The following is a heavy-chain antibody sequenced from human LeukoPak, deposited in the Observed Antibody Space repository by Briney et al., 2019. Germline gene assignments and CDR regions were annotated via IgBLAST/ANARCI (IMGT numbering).Heavy chain of an antibody. CDR3: VKTYCSGGSWWQFDP. Sequence: PGGSLRLSCAASGFTFDDYAMHWARQAPGKGLEWVSGISWNSGSIGYADSVKGRFTISRDNAKNSLYLQMNSLRAEDTALYYCVKTYCSGGSWWQFDPWGQGTLVTVSS. J-gene: IGHJ5*02. CDR2: ISWNSGSI. CDR1: GFTFDDYA. D-gene: IGHD2-15*01. V-gene: IGHV3-9*01.